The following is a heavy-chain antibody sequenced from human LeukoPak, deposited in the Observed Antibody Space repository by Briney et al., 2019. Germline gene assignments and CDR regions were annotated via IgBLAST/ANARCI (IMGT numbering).Heavy chain of an antibody. D-gene: IGHD5-24*01. CDR2: FSAYNGNI. CDR3: ARGPPHRDYYYYYMDV. V-gene: IGHV1-18*01. J-gene: IGHJ6*03. CDR1: GYTFTSFG. Sequence: GASVKVSCKASGYTFTSFGINWVRQAPGQGLEGMGWFSAYNGNINYAQMLQGRVTMTTDTSTSTAYMDLRSLRSDDTAVYYCARGPPHRDYYYYYMDVWGKGTTVTVSS.